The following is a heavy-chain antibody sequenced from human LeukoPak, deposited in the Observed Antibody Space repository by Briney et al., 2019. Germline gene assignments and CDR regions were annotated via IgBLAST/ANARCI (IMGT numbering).Heavy chain of an antibody. V-gene: IGHV1-69*04. CDR2: IILILGIA. J-gene: IGHJ4*02. CDR1: GGTFSSYA. CDR3: ARPQLYGSGSYYES. Sequence: SVKVSCKASGGTFSSYAISWVRQAPGQGLEWMGRIILILGIANYAQKFQSRVTITADKSTSTAYMELSSLRSEDTAVYYCARPQLYGSGSYYESWGQGTLVTVSS. D-gene: IGHD3-10*01.